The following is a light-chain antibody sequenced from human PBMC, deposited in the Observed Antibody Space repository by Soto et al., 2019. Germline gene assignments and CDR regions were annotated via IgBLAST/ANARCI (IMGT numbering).Light chain of an antibody. V-gene: IGKV3-15*01. Sequence: EIMMTQSPATLSVSPGERATLSCRASQSVSSNLAWYQQKPGQAPRLLIYGASTRANGIPARFSGSGSGTEFTLTISSLQSEDFAVYYCQQYNNWPPWTFGQGTKVDIK. CDR3: QQYNNWPPWT. CDR2: GAS. J-gene: IGKJ1*01. CDR1: QSVSSN.